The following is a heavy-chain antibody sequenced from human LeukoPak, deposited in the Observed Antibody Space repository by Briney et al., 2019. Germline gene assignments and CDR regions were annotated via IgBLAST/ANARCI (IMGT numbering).Heavy chain of an antibody. J-gene: IGHJ5*02. CDR1: GFTFSDYY. CDR2: ISSSGSTI. Sequence: GGSLRPSCAASGFTFSDYYMSWIRQAPGKGVEGFSYISSSGSTIYSADSVKGRFTISRDNAKNSLYLQTNSLRAENTAVYYCAREASLNWFDPWGQGTLVTVSS. CDR3: AREASLNWFDP. V-gene: IGHV3-11*01.